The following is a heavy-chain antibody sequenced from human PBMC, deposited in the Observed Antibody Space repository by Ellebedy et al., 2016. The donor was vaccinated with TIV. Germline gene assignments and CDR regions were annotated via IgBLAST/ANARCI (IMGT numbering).Heavy chain of an antibody. V-gene: IGHV1-46*01. D-gene: IGHD3-22*01. CDR1: GYTFTSYY. Sequence: ASVKVSCXASGYTFTSYYMHWVRQAPGQGLEWMGIINPSGGRTSYAQKFQGRVTMTRDTSTSTVYMELSSLRSEDTAVYYCARDGGLYDSSGYSLSYWGQGTLVTVSS. CDR3: ARDGGLYDSSGYSLSY. J-gene: IGHJ4*02. CDR2: INPSGGRT.